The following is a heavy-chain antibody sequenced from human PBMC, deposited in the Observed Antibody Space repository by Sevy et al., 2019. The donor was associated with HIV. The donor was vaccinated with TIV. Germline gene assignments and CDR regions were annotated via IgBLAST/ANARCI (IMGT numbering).Heavy chain of an antibody. D-gene: IGHD3-22*01. V-gene: IGHV1-18*01. CDR3: ASNRGSAHYYDSSGHGRAFDI. CDR1: GYTFTSYG. Sequence: ASVKVSCKDSGYTFTSYGISWVRQAPGQGLEWMGWISAYKCNTNYAQKLQGRVTMSTDTSTSTAYMELRSLSSYDTAVYYCASNRGSAHYYDSSGHGRAFDIWGQGTMVTVSS. J-gene: IGHJ3*02. CDR2: ISAYKCNT.